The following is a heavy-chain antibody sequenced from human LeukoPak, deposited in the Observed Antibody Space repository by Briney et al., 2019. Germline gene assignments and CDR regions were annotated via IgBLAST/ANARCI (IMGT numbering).Heavy chain of an antibody. D-gene: IGHD3-9*01. J-gene: IGHJ4*02. Sequence: ASVKVSCKASGYIFTNYGISWVRQAPGQGLEWMGWISAYNGDIKYAQNLQGRVTMTTDTSTSTAYLELRSLRSDDTAVYYCTRPGGRHLRYYFDYWGQGTLVTVSS. CDR1: GYIFTNYG. CDR2: ISAYNGDI. V-gene: IGHV1-18*01. CDR3: TRPGGRHLRYYFDY.